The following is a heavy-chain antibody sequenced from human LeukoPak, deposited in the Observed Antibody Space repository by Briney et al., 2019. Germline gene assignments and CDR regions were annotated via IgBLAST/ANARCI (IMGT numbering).Heavy chain of an antibody. CDR2: ISTSGETT. CDR3: AKDRRAAMVTFFDY. CDR1: GFGYSTFA. Sequence: GGSLRLSCAASGFGYSTFAMAWVRQAPGKGLEWVSTISTSGETTYYADSVKGRFTASRDNSKNTLSLQMNGLRAEDTAVYYCAKDRRAAMVTFFDYWGQGTLVTVSS. J-gene: IGHJ4*02. D-gene: IGHD5-18*01. V-gene: IGHV3-23*01.